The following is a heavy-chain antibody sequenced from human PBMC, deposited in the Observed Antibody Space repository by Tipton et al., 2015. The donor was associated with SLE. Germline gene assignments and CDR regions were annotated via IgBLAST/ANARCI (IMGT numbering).Heavy chain of an antibody. CDR2: IFYSGST. CDR1: GGSINNYY. D-gene: IGHD2-21*01. V-gene: IGHV4-59*12. CDR3: ARDGVIAMGYYMDV. Sequence: TLSLTCTVSGGSINNYYWSWIRQPPGKGLEWIGYIFYSGSTNYNPSLKSRVSMSLDTSKKQFSLYLSSVTAADTAVYFCARDGVIAMGYYMDVWGKGTTVTVSS. J-gene: IGHJ6*03.